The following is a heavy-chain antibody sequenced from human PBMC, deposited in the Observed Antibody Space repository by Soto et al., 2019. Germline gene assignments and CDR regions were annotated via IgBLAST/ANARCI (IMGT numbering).Heavy chain of an antibody. J-gene: IGHJ5*01. CDR1: GFSLSTSGAA. CDR2: VYWDDDK. D-gene: IGHD3-3*01. Sequence: QITLKESGPTLVNPTQTLTLTCTFSGFSLSTSGAAVGWIRQPPGKALEWLALVYWDDDKRYSPSIKNRVTITNDTSKNQVVLTLTNAEPVDTATYYCAHRQLVTFFGLVTQPDVWFDSWGQGTLVTVPS. V-gene: IGHV2-5*02. CDR3: AHRQLVTFFGLVTQPDVWFDS.